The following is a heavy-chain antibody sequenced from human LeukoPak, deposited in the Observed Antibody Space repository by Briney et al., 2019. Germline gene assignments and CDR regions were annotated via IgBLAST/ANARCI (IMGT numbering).Heavy chain of an antibody. CDR2: IKPDGSEK. J-gene: IGHJ4*02. V-gene: IGHV3-7*03. D-gene: IGHD5-24*01. Sequence: GGSLRLSCAAPGFTFSTYWMTWVRQAPGKGLEWVAIIKPDGSEKYYVDSVKGRFTISRDNAENSLFLQMNGLRPEDTAVFYCARGQYTDGLSYWGQGTLVTVSS. CDR1: GFTFSTYW. CDR3: ARGQYTDGLSY.